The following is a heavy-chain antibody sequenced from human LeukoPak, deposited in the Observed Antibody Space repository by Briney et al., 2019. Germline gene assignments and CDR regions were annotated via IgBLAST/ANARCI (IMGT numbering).Heavy chain of an antibody. CDR2: IIPIFGTA. CDR3: ARDGYSSSSFTPFDY. J-gene: IGHJ4*02. V-gene: IGHV1-69*13. CDR1: GGTFSGYA. Sequence: GASVKVSCKASGGTFSGYAISWVRQAPGQGLEWMGGIIPIFGTANYAQKFQGRVTITADESTSTAYMELSSLRSEDTAVYYCARDGYSSSSFTPFDYWGQGTLVTVSS. D-gene: IGHD6-6*01.